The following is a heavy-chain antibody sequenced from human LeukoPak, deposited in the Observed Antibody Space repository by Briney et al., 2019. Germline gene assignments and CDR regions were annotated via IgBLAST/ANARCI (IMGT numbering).Heavy chain of an antibody. J-gene: IGHJ4*02. Sequence: GRSLRLSCAASGFTFSSYAMHWVRQAPGKGLEWVAVRSYDGSNKYYADSVKGRFTISRDNSKNTLYLQMNSLRAEDTAVYYCARWGSGTVGYFDYWGQGTLVTVSS. CDR2: RSYDGSNK. D-gene: IGHD3-10*01. CDR1: GFTFSSYA. CDR3: ARWGSGTVGYFDY. V-gene: IGHV3-30*04.